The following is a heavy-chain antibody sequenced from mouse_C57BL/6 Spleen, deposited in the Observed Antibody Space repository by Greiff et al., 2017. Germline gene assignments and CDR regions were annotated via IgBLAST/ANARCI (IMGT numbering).Heavy chain of an antibody. J-gene: IGHJ3*01. CDR2: IYPGDGDT. V-gene: IGHV1-80*01. D-gene: IGHD2-4*01. Sequence: VKLQQSGAELVKPGASVKISCKASGYAFSSYWMNWVKQRPGTGLEWIGQIYPGDGDTNYNGKFKGKATLTADKSSSTAYMQLSSLTSEDSAVYFCARRGIYYEYVGVAYRGQGALVTFSA. CDR1: GYAFSSYW. CDR3: ARRGIYYEYVGVAY.